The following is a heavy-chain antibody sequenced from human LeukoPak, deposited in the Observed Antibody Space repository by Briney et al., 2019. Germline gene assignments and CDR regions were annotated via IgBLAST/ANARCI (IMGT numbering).Heavy chain of an antibody. CDR3: AKATTVTTLPFDAFDI. CDR1: GFTFSSYA. CDR2: ISGSGGST. V-gene: IGHV3-23*01. D-gene: IGHD4-17*01. J-gene: IGHJ3*02. Sequence: GGSLRLSCAASGFTFSSYAMSWVRQAPGKGLEWVSAISGSGGSTYYADSVKGRFTISRDNSKNTLYLQMNSLRAEDTAVYYCAKATTVTTLPFDAFDIWGQGTMVTVSS.